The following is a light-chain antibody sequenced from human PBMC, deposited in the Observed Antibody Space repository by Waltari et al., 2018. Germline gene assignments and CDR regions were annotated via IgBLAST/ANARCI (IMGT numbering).Light chain of an antibody. J-gene: IGLJ2*01. CDR3: HSYDSSLSGSV. CDR2: GNN. CDR1: SSNIGAGFD. V-gene: IGLV1-40*01. Sequence: QPVLTQPPSVSGAPGQRVTISCTGSSSNIGAGFDVHWYQQLPGTAPKLLIYGNNNRPSGVPDRCSGARSGTSASLAITGLQADDEAEYYCHSYDSSLSGSVFGGGTKLTVL.